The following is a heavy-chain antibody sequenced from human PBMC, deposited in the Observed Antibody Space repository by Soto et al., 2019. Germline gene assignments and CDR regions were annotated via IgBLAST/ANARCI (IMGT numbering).Heavy chain of an antibody. J-gene: IGHJ3*02. V-gene: IGHV1-3*01. CDR1: GYTFTSYA. D-gene: IGHD3-22*01. Sequence: QVQLVQSGAEVKKPGASVKVSCKASGYTFTSYAMHWVRQAPGQWLEWMGWINAGNGNTKYSQKFHGRVTITRDTSASTAYMELSSLRSEDTAVYYCARDLSVVVAGAFDIWGQGTMVTVSS. CDR2: INAGNGNT. CDR3: ARDLSVVVAGAFDI.